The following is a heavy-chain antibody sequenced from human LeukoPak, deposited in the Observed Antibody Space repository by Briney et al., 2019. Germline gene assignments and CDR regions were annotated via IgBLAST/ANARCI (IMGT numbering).Heavy chain of an antibody. CDR3: ALIIGNNGSFDY. J-gene: IGHJ4*02. V-gene: IGHV3-21*01. D-gene: IGHD2-8*01. CDR2: ISSSSSYI. Sequence: GGSLRLSCAASGFTFSSYSMNWVRQAPGKGPEWVSSISSSSSYIYYADSVKGRFTISRDNAKNSLYLQINSLRAEDTAVYYCALIIGNNGSFDYWGQGTLVTVSS. CDR1: GFTFSSYS.